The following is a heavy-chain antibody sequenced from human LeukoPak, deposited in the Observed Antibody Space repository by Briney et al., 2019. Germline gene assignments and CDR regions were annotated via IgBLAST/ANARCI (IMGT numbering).Heavy chain of an antibody. CDR3: VKDPPALSR. J-gene: IGHJ4*02. CDR1: GFIFDDYA. Sequence: GGSLRLSCAASGFIFDDYAMHWVRQAPGKGLEWVSLITGDGGRIYYADSVKGRFTIARDNSKNSLYLQVNSLRTEDSALYYCVKDPPALSRWGQGTLVTVSS. D-gene: IGHD2/OR15-2a*01. V-gene: IGHV3-43*02. CDR2: ITGDGGRI.